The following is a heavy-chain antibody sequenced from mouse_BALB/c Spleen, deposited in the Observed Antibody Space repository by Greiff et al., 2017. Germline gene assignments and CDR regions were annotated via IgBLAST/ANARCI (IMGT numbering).Heavy chain of an antibody. CDR2: IWAGGST. J-gene: IGHJ4*01. V-gene: IGHV2-9*02. CDR3: ARPYYGSSLYYAMDY. CDR1: GFSLTSYG. D-gene: IGHD1-1*01. Sequence: QVQLKESGPGLVAPSQSLSITCTVSGFSLTSYGVHWVRQPPGKGLEWLGVIWAGGSTNYNSALMSRLSISKDNSKSQVFLKMNSLQTDDTAMYYCARPYYGSSLYYAMDYWGQGTSVTVSS.